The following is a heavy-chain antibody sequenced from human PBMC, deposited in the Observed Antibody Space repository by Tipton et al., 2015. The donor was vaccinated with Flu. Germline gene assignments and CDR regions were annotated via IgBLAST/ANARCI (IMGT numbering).Heavy chain of an antibody. CDR1: GFTFSNYW. J-gene: IGHJ4*02. CDR2: ISQDGSDK. V-gene: IGHV3-7*03. Sequence: SLRLSCAASGFTFSNYWMSWIRQAPRKGLEWVAHISQDGSDKYYVDSVKGRFTISRDNAEKSLSLQMNNLRAEDTAVYYCAAFCGGECYILNYWGQGTLVTVSS. D-gene: IGHD2-21*01. CDR3: AAFCGGECYILNY.